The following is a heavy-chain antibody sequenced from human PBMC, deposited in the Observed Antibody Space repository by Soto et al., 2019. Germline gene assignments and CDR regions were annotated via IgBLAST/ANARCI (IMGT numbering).Heavy chain of an antibody. CDR3: AKEINRGIAGAGTEAFDS. CDR2: IGGSGSST. CDR1: GFTFSSYA. Sequence: EVQLLESGGGLVQPGGSLRLSCAASGFTFSSYAMSWVRQAPGRGLQWVSAIGGSGSSTYYADSVKGRFTISRDNYKNTLHLQMNSLRAEDTAVYYCAKEINRGIAGAGTEAFDSWGQGTMVTVSS. D-gene: IGHD6-13*01. J-gene: IGHJ3*02. V-gene: IGHV3-23*01.